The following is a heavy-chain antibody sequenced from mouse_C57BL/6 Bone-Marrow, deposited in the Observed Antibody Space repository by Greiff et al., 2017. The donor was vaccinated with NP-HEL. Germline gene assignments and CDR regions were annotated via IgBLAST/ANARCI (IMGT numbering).Heavy chain of an antibody. J-gene: IGHJ3*01. CDR3: AREDSSGPWFAY. Sequence: EVKLVESGGGLVQSGRSLRLSCATSGFTFSDFYMEWVRQAPGKGLEWIAASRNKANDYTTEYSASVKGRFIVSRDTSQSILYLQMNALRAEDTAIYYCAREDSSGPWFAYWGQGTLVTVSA. CDR1: GFTFSDFY. D-gene: IGHD3-2*02. CDR2: SRNKANDYTT. V-gene: IGHV7-1*01.